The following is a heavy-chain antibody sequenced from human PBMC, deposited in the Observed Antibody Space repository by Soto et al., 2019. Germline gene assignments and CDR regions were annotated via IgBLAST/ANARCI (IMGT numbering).Heavy chain of an antibody. CDR3: ARHHGPTTSENWFDH. V-gene: IGHV1-18*01. D-gene: IGHD5-12*01. CDR1: GYTFFTYD. J-gene: IGHJ5*02. CDR2: ISTYSGDT. Sequence: QVHLVQSGVEVNTPGASVKVSCQASGYTFFTYDISWVRQAPGQGLEWMGWISTYSGDTKYAQKFQGRVTMTTDTSTTTAYLELRRLRSDDTAVYYCARHHGPTTSENWFDHCGQGILVTVYS.